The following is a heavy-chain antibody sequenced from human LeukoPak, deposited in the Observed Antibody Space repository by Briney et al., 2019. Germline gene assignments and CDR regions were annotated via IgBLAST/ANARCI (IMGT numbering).Heavy chain of an antibody. CDR3: ARDTMLGMGNP. CDR2: INNDGSGT. CDR1: GFTFSGYW. Sequence: SGGSLRLSCAASGFTFSGYWMHWVRQLPGKGLLWVSRINNDGSGTYYADSVKGRFTISRDNAKNMLYLQMNSLRAEDTAVYYCARDTMLGMGNPWGQGTLVTVSS. J-gene: IGHJ5*02. D-gene: IGHD3-10*02. V-gene: IGHV3-74*01.